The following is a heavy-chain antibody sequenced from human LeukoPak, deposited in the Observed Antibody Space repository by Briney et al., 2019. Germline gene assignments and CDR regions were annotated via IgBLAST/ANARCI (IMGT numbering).Heavy chain of an antibody. CDR3: AREGPRGNSQFDY. D-gene: IGHD2/OR15-2a*01. Sequence: GRSLRLSCAASGFTFSSYGMHWVRQAPGKGLEWVTLIWYDGSNKYYADSVKGRLTISRDNSKNTLYLQMNSLRAEDTAVYYCAREGPRGNSQFDYWGQGTLVTVSS. CDR1: GFTFSSYG. CDR2: IWYDGSNK. J-gene: IGHJ4*02. V-gene: IGHV3-33*01.